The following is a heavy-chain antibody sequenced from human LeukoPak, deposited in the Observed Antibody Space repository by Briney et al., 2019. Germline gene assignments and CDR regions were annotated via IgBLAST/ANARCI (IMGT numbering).Heavy chain of an antibody. CDR3: AKKKSYSGYAPPFDY. CDR1: GFTFSSYA. J-gene: IGHJ4*02. D-gene: IGHD5-12*01. CDR2: ISGSGGST. V-gene: IGHV3-23*01. Sequence: GGSLRLSCAASGFTFSSYAMSWVRQAPGKGLEWVSAISGSGGSTYYTDSVKGRFTISRDNSKNTLYLQMNSLRAEDTAVYYCAKKKSYSGYAPPFDYWGQGTLVTVSS.